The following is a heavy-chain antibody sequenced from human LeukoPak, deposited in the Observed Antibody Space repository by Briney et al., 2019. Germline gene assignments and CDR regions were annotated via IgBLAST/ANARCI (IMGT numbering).Heavy chain of an antibody. Sequence: SETLSLTCTVSGGSISSSSYYWGWIRQPPGKGLEWIGSIYYSGSTYYNPSLKSRVTISVDTSKNQFSLKLSSVTAADTAVYYCATWYDFWSGPAGGYYYMDVWGKGTTVTVSS. J-gene: IGHJ6*03. CDR1: GGSISSSSYY. CDR2: IYYSGST. V-gene: IGHV4-39*07. D-gene: IGHD3-3*01. CDR3: ATWYDFWSGPAGGYYYMDV.